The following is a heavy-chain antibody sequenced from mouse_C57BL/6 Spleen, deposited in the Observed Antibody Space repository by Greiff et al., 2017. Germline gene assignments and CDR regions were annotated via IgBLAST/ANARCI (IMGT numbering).Heavy chain of an antibody. V-gene: IGHV5-16*01. CDR3: AREDDDYDVGAWFAY. J-gene: IGHJ3*01. CDR2: INYDGSST. D-gene: IGHD2-4*01. Sequence: EVQLVESEGGLVQPGSSMKLSCTASGFTFSDYYMAWVRQVPEKGLEWVANINYDGSSTYYLDSLKSRFIISRDNAKNILYLQMSSLKSEDTATYYCAREDDDYDVGAWFAYWGQGTLVTVSA. CDR1: GFTFSDYY.